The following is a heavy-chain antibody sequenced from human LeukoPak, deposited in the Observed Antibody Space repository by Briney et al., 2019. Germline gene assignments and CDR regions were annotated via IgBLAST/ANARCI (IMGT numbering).Heavy chain of an antibody. Sequence: SETLSLTCIVSGYSISSGYYWGWIRQPPGKGVEWIGSIYNSGSTYYNPSLKSRVTMSVDTSKNQSSLKLTSVTAADTAVYYCARVVDYCDSSGYYSAEFDYWGQGTLVTVSS. D-gene: IGHD3-22*01. CDR3: ARVVDYCDSSGYYSAEFDY. J-gene: IGHJ4*02. V-gene: IGHV4-38-2*02. CDR2: IYNSGST. CDR1: GYSISSGYY.